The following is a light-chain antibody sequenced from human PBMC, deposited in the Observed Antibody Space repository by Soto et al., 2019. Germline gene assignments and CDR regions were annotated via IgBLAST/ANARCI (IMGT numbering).Light chain of an antibody. V-gene: IGKV1-39*01. CDR1: QSITNY. CDR2: AAS. J-gene: IGKJ1*01. Sequence: DIQMTQSPSSLSASVGDRVTITCRTSQSITNYLNWYQQKPGKAPKLLIYAASNLQSGVPPRFSGSGSGTDFTLTISSLQPEDFATYYCQQSYSTPRTFGQGDQGGY. CDR3: QQSYSTPRT.